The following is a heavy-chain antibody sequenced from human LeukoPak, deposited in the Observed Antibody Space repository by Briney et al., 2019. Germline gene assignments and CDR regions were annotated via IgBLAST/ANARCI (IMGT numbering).Heavy chain of an antibody. D-gene: IGHD6-13*01. Sequence: SQTLSLTCTVSGGSISSGSYYWSWIRQPAGKGLEWIGRIYTCGSTNYNPSLKSRVTISVDTSKNQFSLKLSSVTAADTAVYYCAKKAAASAADYWGQGTLVTVSS. CDR1: GGSISSGSYY. V-gene: IGHV4-61*02. CDR2: IYTCGST. CDR3: AKKAAASAADY. J-gene: IGHJ4*02.